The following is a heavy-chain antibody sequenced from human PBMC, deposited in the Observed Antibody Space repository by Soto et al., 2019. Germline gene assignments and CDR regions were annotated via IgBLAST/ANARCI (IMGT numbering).Heavy chain of an antibody. CDR3: ARQSPYDSSGYYYGESWNCFDP. CDR1: GYSFTSYW. V-gene: IGHV5-51*01. J-gene: IGHJ5*02. Sequence: GESLKISCKGSGYSFTSYWIGWVRQMPGKGLEWMGIIYPGDSDTRYSPSFQGQVTISADKSISTAYLQWSSLKASDTAMYYCARQSPYDSSGYYYGESWNCFDPWGQGTLVTVSS. D-gene: IGHD3-22*01. CDR2: IYPGDSDT.